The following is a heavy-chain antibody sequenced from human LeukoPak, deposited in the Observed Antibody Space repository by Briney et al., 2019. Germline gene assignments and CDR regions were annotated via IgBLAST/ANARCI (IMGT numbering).Heavy chain of an antibody. J-gene: IGHJ4*02. D-gene: IGHD1-26*01. V-gene: IGHV4-34*01. CDR3: ARLPQVGAGRPDY. CDR2: INHSGST. Sequence: YYWSWIRQPPGKGLEWIGEINHSGSTNYNPSLKSRVTISVDTSKNQFSLKLSSVTAADTAVYYCARLPQVGAGRPDYWGQGTLVTVSS. CDR1: YY.